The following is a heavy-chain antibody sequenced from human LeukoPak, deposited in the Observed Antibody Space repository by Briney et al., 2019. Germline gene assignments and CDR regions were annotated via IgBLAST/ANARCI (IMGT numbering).Heavy chain of an antibody. D-gene: IGHD2-15*01. Sequence: GGSLRLSCAASGFTFSSFSMHWVRQAPGKGLEWVAVIWYDGTNTYYADSVKGRFTISRDNSKNTLYLQMNSLRAEDTAVYYCARDFCSGGSCYPDAFDIWGQGTMVTVSS. J-gene: IGHJ3*02. V-gene: IGHV3-33*08. CDR1: GFTFSSFS. CDR3: ARDFCSGGSCYPDAFDI. CDR2: IWYDGTNT.